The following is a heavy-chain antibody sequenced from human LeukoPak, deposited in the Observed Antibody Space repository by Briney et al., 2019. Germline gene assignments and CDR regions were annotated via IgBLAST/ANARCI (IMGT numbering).Heavy chain of an antibody. CDR3: ARNYYDSSGYRHYYYYMDV. Sequence: PSETLSLTCTVSGGSISSYYWSWIRQPPGKGLEWIGYIYYSGSTYYNPSLKSRVTISVDTSKNQFSLKLSSVTAADTAVYYCARNYYDSSGYRHYYYYMDVWGKGTTVTVSS. J-gene: IGHJ6*03. D-gene: IGHD3-22*01. CDR1: GGSISSYY. CDR2: IYYSGST. V-gene: IGHV4-30-4*08.